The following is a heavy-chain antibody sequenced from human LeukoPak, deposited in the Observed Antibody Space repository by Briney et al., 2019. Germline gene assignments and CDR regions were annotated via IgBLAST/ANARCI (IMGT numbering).Heavy chain of an antibody. D-gene: IGHD3-3*01. CDR3: AKSAVTIFGVVISDLFDY. J-gene: IGHJ4*02. V-gene: IGHV3-23*01. CDR1: GSTFSSYA. CDR2: ISGSGGST. Sequence: GGSLRLSCAASGSTFSSYAMSWVRQAPGKGLEWVSAISGSGGSTYYADSVKGRFTISRDNSKNTLYLQMNSLRAEDTAVYYCAKSAVTIFGVVISDLFDYWGQGTLVTVSS.